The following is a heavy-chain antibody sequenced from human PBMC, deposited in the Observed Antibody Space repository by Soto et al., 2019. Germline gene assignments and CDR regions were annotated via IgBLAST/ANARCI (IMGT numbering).Heavy chain of an antibody. V-gene: IGHV4-34*01. Sequence: NPSENLSLTCAVYGGSFSGYYWSWIRQPPGKGLEWIGEINHSGSTNYNPSLKSRVTISVDTSKNQFSLKLSSVTAADTAVYYCARGVKRPDSSGYSYYYYGMDVWGHGTTVTVSS. D-gene: IGHD3-22*01. CDR3: ARGVKRPDSSGYSYYYYGMDV. J-gene: IGHJ6*02. CDR1: GGSFSGYY. CDR2: INHSGST.